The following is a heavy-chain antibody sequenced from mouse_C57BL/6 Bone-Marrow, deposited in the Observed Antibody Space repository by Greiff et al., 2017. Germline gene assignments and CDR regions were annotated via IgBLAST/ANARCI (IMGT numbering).Heavy chain of an antibody. Sequence: QVQLQQPGAELVKPGASVKMSCKASGYTFTSYWITWVKQRPGQGLEWIGDIYPGSGSTNYNEKFKGKATLTGDTSSSTAYLQLSSLTSEDSAVYDCARPYYSNYWYFDVWGTGTTVTVSS. V-gene: IGHV1-55*01. CDR2: IYPGSGST. D-gene: IGHD2-5*01. J-gene: IGHJ1*03. CDR3: ARPYYSNYWYFDV. CDR1: GYTFTSYW.